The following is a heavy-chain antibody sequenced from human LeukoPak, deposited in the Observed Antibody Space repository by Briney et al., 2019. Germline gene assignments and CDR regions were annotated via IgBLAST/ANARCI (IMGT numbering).Heavy chain of an antibody. Sequence: ASVKVSCKASGYTFTSYYMHWVRQAPGQGLEWMGIINPSGGSTSYAQKFQGRVTMTRDTSISTAYMELSRLRSDDTAVYYCARDYDSSGYYYGTTDYWGQGTLVTVSS. CDR3: ARDYDSSGYYYGTTDY. CDR2: INPSGGST. J-gene: IGHJ4*02. V-gene: IGHV1-46*01. D-gene: IGHD3-22*01. CDR1: GYTFTSYY.